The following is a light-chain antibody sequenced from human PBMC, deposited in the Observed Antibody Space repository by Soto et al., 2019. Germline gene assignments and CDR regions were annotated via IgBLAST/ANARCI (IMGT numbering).Light chain of an antibody. CDR1: SSDVGGYIY. CDR3: SSYSSSSTLV. J-gene: IGLJ1*01. V-gene: IGLV2-14*01. Sequence: QSVLTQPASVSGSPGQSITIACTGTSSDVGGYIYVSWFQQHPGKAPKLIIYEVSNRPSGVSDRFSASKSGNTASLTISGLQAEDESTYHCSSYSSSSTLVFGTGTKVTVL. CDR2: EVS.